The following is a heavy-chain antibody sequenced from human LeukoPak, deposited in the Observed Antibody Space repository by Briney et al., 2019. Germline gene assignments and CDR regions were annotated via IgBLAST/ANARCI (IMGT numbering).Heavy chain of an antibody. Sequence: GASVKVSCKASGGTFSTDTISWVRQAPGQGLEWMGWINPNRGGTNYAQKFQGWVTMTRDTSISTAYMELSRLRSDDTAVYYCARERSGSYSYYYGMDVWGQGTTVTVSS. CDR1: GGTFSTDT. CDR2: INPNRGGT. J-gene: IGHJ6*02. CDR3: ARERSGSYSYYYGMDV. D-gene: IGHD1-26*01. V-gene: IGHV1-2*04.